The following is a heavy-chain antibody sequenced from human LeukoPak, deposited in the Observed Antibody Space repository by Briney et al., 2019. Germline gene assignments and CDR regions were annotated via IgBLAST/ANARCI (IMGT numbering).Heavy chain of an antibody. J-gene: IGHJ5*02. CDR3: ARGYYDFWSGYRWFDP. CDR2: IIPIFGTA. V-gene: IGHV1-69*05. D-gene: IGHD3-3*01. CDR1: GGTFSSYA. Sequence: SVKVSCKASGGTFSSYAISWVRQAPGQGLEWMGRIIPIFGTANYAQKFRGRVTITTDESTSTAYMELSSLRSEDTTVYYCARGYYDFWSGYRWFDPWGQGTLVTVSS.